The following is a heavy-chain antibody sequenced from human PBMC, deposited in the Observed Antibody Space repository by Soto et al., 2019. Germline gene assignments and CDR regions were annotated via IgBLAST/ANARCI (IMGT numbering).Heavy chain of an antibody. CDR2: ISGYSGNT. CDR1: AYTFSSYV. V-gene: IGHV1-18*01. Sequence: ASVKLSCKASAYTFSSYVISWVRQAPGQGLEWMGWISGYSGNTNYAQKFQGRVILTTDTSTSTVYMELRSLRSDDTAVYYCARERDDSRWSSVEYLQYWGQGTLVTVSS. D-gene: IGHD6-13*01. J-gene: IGHJ1*01. CDR3: ARERDDSRWSSVEYLQY.